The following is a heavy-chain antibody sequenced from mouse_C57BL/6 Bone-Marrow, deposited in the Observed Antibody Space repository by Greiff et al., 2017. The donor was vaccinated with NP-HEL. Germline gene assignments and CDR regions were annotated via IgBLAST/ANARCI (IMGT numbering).Heavy chain of an antibody. CDR3: ARRAPHYYGSRGAFDY. CDR1: GFSLTSYG. J-gene: IGHJ2*01. CDR2: IWSGGST. V-gene: IGHV2-2*01. D-gene: IGHD1-1*01. Sequence: QVQLKQSGPGLVQPSQSLSITCTVSGFSLTSYGVHWVRQSPGKGLEWLGVIWSGGSTDYNAAFISRLSISKDNSKSQVFFKMNSLQADDTAIYYCARRAPHYYGSRGAFDYWGQGTTLTVSS.